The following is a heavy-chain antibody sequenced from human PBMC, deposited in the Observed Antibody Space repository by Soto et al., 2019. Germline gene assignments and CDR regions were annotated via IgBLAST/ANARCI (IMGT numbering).Heavy chain of an antibody. J-gene: IGHJ6*02. CDR2: ISYDGSNK. CDR1: GFTFSSYG. V-gene: IGHV3-30*18. Sequence: QVQLVESGGGVVQPGRSLRLSCAASGFTFSSYGMHWVHQAPGKGLEWVAVISYDGSNKYYADSVKGRFTISRDNSKNTLYLQMNSLRAEDTAVYYCAKVLAAAGNYYYYGMDVWGQGTTVTVSS. D-gene: IGHD6-13*01. CDR3: AKVLAAAGNYYYYGMDV.